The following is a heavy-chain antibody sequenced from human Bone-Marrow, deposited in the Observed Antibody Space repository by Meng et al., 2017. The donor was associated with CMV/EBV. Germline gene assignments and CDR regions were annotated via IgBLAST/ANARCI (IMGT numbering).Heavy chain of an antibody. CDR1: GFTFSSYA. CDR2: ISSNGGST. J-gene: IGHJ6*01. D-gene: IGHD6-13*01. Sequence: GESLKISCAASGFTFSSYAMHWVRQAPGKGLEYVSAISSNGGSTYYADSVKGRFTISRDNSKNTLYLQMGSLRAEDMAVYYCARDKGIAARENYYYGMDVWGPGNTVTGAS. CDR3: ARDKGIAARENYYYGMDV. V-gene: IGHV3-64*02.